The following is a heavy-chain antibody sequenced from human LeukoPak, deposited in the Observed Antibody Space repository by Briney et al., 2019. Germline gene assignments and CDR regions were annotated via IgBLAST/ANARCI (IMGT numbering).Heavy chain of an antibody. D-gene: IGHD3-10*01. CDR1: GYTFTTYY. CDR3: ARNVGSGLDY. V-gene: IGHV1-46*03. J-gene: IGHJ4*02. Sequence: ASVKVSCKASGYTFTTYYIHWVRQAPGQELEWMGFINPSGGSTSYAQKFQGRVTMTRDTSTSTVYMDLSSLRSEDTAVYYCARNVGSGLDYWGQGTLVIVSS. CDR2: INPSGGST.